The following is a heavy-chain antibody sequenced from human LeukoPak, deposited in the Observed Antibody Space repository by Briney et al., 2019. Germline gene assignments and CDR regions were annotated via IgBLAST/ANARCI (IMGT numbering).Heavy chain of an antibody. CDR3: AKGYNWNYEASYFDY. CDR2: ISWNSGSI. J-gene: IGHJ4*02. V-gene: IGHV3-9*01. D-gene: IGHD1-7*01. Sequence: GGSLRLSCAASGFTFDDYAMHWVRHAPGKGLEWVSGISWNSGSIGYADSVKGRFTISRDNAKNSLYLQMNSLRAEDTALYYCAKGYNWNYEASYFDYWGQGTLVTVSS. CDR1: GFTFDDYA.